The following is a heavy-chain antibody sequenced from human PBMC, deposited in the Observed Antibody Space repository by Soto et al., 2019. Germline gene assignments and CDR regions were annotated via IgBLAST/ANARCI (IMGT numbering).Heavy chain of an antibody. CDR1: GFTFSSYS. Sequence: GGSLRLSCAASGFTFSSYSMNWVRQAPGRGLEWVSSISSSSSYIYYADSVKGRFTISRDNAKSSLYLQMNSLRAEDTAVYYCARDLGFYGMDVWGQGTTVTVSS. CDR2: ISSSSSYI. J-gene: IGHJ6*02. V-gene: IGHV3-21*01. CDR3: ARDLGFYGMDV. D-gene: IGHD3-3*01.